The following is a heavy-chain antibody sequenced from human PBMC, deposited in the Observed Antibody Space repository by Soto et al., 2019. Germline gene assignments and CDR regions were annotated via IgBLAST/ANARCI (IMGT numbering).Heavy chain of an antibody. CDR2: LNLNSGDT. CDR3: GGDLGGYDLYGPDT. J-gene: IGHJ5*02. Sequence: ASVKVSCKTSGHTFTDSSMHWVRQAPGQGLEWMGWLNLNSGDTNYAEKFRGRVTMTRDTSIITAYMELTRLKSDDTAVYCGGGDLGGYDLYGPDTWGQGTLFAVSS. V-gene: IGHV1-2*02. D-gene: IGHD5-12*01. CDR1: GHTFTDSS.